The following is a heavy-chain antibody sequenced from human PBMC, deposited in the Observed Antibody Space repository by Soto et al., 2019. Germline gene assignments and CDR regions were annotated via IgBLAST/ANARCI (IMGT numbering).Heavy chain of an antibody. Sequence: EVQLLESGGGLVQPGGSLRLSCAASGFTFSSYAMSWVRQAPGKGLVWVSVLSGSGGSTYYADSVKGRFTISRHNSEDTLYLQMNRLSAEDTAVYYCAKEQQVGYYYMDVWGKGTTVTVAS. CDR1: GFTFSSYA. J-gene: IGHJ6*03. V-gene: IGHV3-23*01. CDR2: LSGSGGST. CDR3: AKEQQVGYYYMDV. D-gene: IGHD6-13*01.